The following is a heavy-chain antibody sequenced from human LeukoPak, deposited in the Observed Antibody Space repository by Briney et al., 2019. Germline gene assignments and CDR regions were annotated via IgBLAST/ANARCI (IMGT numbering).Heavy chain of an antibody. CDR3: ARAAGRSGYPYYFDY. CDR1: GGSFSGYY. D-gene: IGHD3-22*01. V-gene: IGHV4-34*01. Sequence: SETLSLTCAVYGGSFSGYYWSWIRQPPGKGLEWIGEINHSGSTNYNPSLKSRVTISVDTSKNQFSLKLSSVTAADTAVYYCARAAGRSGYPYYFDYWGQGTLVTVSS. J-gene: IGHJ4*02. CDR2: INHSGST.